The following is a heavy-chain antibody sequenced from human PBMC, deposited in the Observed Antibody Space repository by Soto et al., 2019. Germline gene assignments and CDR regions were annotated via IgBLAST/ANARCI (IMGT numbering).Heavy chain of an antibody. CDR2: IYSGGST. Sequence: EVQLVESGGGLVQPGGSLRLSCAASGFTVSTNYMSWVRQAPGKGLEWVSVIYSGGSTYYADSVKGRFTISRDNSKNTLYLQMNSLRAGDTAVYYCAREKDYGDYGTSSFDYRGQGTLVTVSS. V-gene: IGHV3-66*01. CDR3: AREKDYGDYGTSSFDY. J-gene: IGHJ4*02. D-gene: IGHD4-17*01. CDR1: GFTVSTNY.